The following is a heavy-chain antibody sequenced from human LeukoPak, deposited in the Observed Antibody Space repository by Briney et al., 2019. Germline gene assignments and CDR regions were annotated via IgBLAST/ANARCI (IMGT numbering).Heavy chain of an antibody. Sequence: GGSLRLSCAASGFTFTDSYMTWVRQAPGKGLEWLSYISGSGDDTNYADSVRGRFTISRDNAKSSLYLQMNSLRVEDTAVYYCARDPRTVRIWGQGTLVTVSS. CDR2: ISGSGDDT. J-gene: IGHJ4*02. V-gene: IGHV3-11*06. CDR3: ARDPRTVRI. D-gene: IGHD1-1*01. CDR1: GFTFTDSY.